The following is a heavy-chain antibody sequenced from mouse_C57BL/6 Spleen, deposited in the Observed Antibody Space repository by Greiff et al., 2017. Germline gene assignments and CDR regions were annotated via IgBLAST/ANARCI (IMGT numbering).Heavy chain of an antibody. CDR3: ARDEDGYDVGWYFDV. J-gene: IGHJ1*03. V-gene: IGHV5-4*01. Sequence: EVKLMESGGGLVKPGGSLKLSCAASGFTFSSYAMSWVRQTPEKRLEWVATISDGGSYTYYPDNVKGRFTISRDNAKNNLYLQMSHLKSEDTAMYYGARDEDGYDVGWYFDVWGTGTTVTVSS. CDR1: GFTFSSYA. D-gene: IGHD2-2*01. CDR2: ISDGGSYT.